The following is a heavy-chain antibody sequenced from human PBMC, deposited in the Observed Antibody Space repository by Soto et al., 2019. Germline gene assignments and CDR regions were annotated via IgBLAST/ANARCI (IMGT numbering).Heavy chain of an antibody. D-gene: IGHD1-1*01. CDR3: AKQQGPGTPYYYAMDV. J-gene: IGHJ6*02. CDR2: ISGSGDRT. CDR1: GFTFSSYA. V-gene: IGHV3-23*01. Sequence: GGSLRLSCAASGFTFSSYAMSWVRQAPGKGLEWVSAISGSGDRTYYADSVKGRFTISRDNSKNTLYLQMNSLRAEDTAVYYCAKQQGPGTPYYYAMDVWGQGTTVTVSS.